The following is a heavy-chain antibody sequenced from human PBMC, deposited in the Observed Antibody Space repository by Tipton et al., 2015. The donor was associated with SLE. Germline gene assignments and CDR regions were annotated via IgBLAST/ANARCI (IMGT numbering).Heavy chain of an antibody. V-gene: IGHV4-30-4*01. J-gene: IGHJ4*02. CDR1: GGSISSGGYY. D-gene: IGHD6-19*01. Sequence: TLSLTCTVSGGSISSGGYYWCWIRQPPGKGLEWIGYIYYSGSTYYNPSLKSRVTLSVDTSKNQFSLKLSSVTAADTAVYYCARAGGSSGWCDYWGQGTLATVSS. CDR3: ARAGGSSGWCDY. CDR2: IYYSGST.